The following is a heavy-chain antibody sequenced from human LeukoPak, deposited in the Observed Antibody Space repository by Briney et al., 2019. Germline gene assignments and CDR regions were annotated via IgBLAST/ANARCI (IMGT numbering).Heavy chain of an antibody. Sequence: GGSLRLSCAAAGFTFSNHWLHWVRQGPGKGLVWVSRINGDGTSTIYADSVKGRFTISRDNAKSTMYLQMNSLRAEDTAVYYCARTGNGGDLDIWGQGTMVTVSS. CDR3: ARTGNGGDLDI. CDR1: GFTFSNHW. CDR2: INGDGTST. D-gene: IGHD2-8*01. V-gene: IGHV3-74*01. J-gene: IGHJ3*02.